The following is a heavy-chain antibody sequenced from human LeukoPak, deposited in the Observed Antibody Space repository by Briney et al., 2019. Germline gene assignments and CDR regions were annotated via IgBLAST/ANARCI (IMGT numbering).Heavy chain of an antibody. CDR1: GFTFSSYG. Sequence: GGSLRLSCAASGFTFSSYGMHWVRQAPGKGLEWVAVISYDGSNKYYADSVKGRFTISRDNAKNSLYLQMNSLRAEDTAVYYCARTSIVVVPAAILDAFDIWGQGTMVTVSS. V-gene: IGHV3-30*03. CDR3: ARTSIVVVPAAILDAFDI. D-gene: IGHD2-2*02. J-gene: IGHJ3*02. CDR2: ISYDGSNK.